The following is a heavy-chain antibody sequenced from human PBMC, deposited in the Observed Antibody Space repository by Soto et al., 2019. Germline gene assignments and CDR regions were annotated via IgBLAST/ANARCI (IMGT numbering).Heavy chain of an antibody. D-gene: IGHD2-15*01. CDR2: INSDGSST. CDR3: ARVRCSGGSCYYYYYYGMDV. CDR1: GFTFSSYW. V-gene: IGHV3-74*01. Sequence: GGSLRLSCAASGFTFSSYWMHWVRQAPGKGLVWVSRINSDGSSTSYADSVKGRFTISRDNAKNTLYLQMNSLRAEDTAVYYCARVRCSGGSCYYYYYYGMDVWGQGTTVTVSS. J-gene: IGHJ6*02.